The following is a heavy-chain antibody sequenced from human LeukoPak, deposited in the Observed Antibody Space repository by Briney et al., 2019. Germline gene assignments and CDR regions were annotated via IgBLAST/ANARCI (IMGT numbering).Heavy chain of an antibody. CDR1: GFTFSSYS. V-gene: IGHV3-21*01. J-gene: IGHJ3*02. D-gene: IGHD3-10*01. CDR2: ISSSSTYL. Sequence: KYGGSLRLSCAASGFTFSSYSINWIRQAPGKGLEWVSSISSSSTYLYYADSVTGRFTISRDNAKNSLYLQMNSLRAEDTAVYYCARGRRPPEIWFGESKSTDAFDIWGQGTMVTVSS. CDR3: ARGRRPPEIWFGESKSTDAFDI.